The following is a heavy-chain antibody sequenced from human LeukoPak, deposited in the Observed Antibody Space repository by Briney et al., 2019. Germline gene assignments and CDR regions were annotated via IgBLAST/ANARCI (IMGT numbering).Heavy chain of an antibody. V-gene: IGHV3-21*04. D-gene: IGHD3-22*01. Sequence: PGGSLRLSCAASGFTFTTYTMNWVRQAPGQGLEWVSSISSGNKYIYYADSVKGRFTISRDNAKNSLYLQMNSLRAEDTAVYYCAKDPWLPTPEYYFDYWGQGTLVTVSS. CDR3: AKDPWLPTPEYYFDY. CDR2: ISSGNKYI. CDR1: GFTFTTYT. J-gene: IGHJ4*02.